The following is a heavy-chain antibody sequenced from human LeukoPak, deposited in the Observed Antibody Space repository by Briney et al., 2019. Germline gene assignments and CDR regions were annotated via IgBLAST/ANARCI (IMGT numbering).Heavy chain of an antibody. CDR3: AKGRIAAAATKDAFDI. J-gene: IGHJ3*02. CDR2: ISYDGSNK. CDR1: GFTFSSYG. V-gene: IGHV3-30*18. D-gene: IGHD6-13*01. Sequence: PGGSLRLSCAASGFTFSSYGMHWVRQAPGKGLEWVAVISYDGSNKYYADSVKGRFTISRDNSKNTLYLQMNSLRAEDTAVYYCAKGRIAAAATKDAFDIWGQGTMVTVSS.